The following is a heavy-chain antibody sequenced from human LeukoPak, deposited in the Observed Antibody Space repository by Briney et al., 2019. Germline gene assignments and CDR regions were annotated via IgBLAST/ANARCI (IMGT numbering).Heavy chain of an antibody. V-gene: IGHV3-23*01. D-gene: IGHD1-26*01. CDR3: AKDRWEVPVGYLDL. CDR1: GFTFSSHA. CDR2: IGGGAGDV. Sequence: GGSLRLSCAVSGFTFSSHAMSWVRQAPGKGLEWVSSIGGGAGDVHYADSVKGRFTISRVNSKNALFLQMNSLRAEDTAVYYCAKDRWEVPVGYLDLWGRGTLVTVSS. J-gene: IGHJ2*01.